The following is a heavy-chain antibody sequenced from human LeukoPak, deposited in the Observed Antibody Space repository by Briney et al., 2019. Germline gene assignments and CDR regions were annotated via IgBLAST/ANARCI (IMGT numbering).Heavy chain of an antibody. J-gene: IGHJ3*02. V-gene: IGHV1-8*01. CDR1: GYTFISYD. Sequence: ASVKVSCKASGYTFISYDINWVRQAPGQGREWMGWMNPNSGNTGYAQKFQGRVAMIRNTSIGTAYMELSSLRFEDTAVYYCARVSYLYDSSGNPYFDSFDIWGQGTMVTVSS. D-gene: IGHD3-22*01. CDR3: ARVSYLYDSSGNPYFDSFDI. CDR2: MNPNSGNT.